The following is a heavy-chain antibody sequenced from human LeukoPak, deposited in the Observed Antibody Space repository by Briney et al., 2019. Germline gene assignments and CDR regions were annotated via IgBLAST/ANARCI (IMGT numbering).Heavy chain of an antibody. V-gene: IGHV3-11*01. CDR1: GFTFSDYY. CDR3: ARDIRHYYDSSGYDREDAFDI. Sequence: GGSLRLSCAASGFTFSDYYMSWIRQAPGKGLEWVSYISSSGSTISYADSVKGRFTISRDNAKNSLYLQMNSLRAEDTAVYHCARDIRHYYDSSGYDREDAFDIWGQGTMVTVSS. J-gene: IGHJ3*02. D-gene: IGHD3-22*01. CDR2: ISSSGSTI.